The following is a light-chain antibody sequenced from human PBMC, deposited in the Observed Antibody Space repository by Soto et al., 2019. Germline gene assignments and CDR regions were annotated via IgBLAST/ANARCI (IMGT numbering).Light chain of an antibody. Sequence: EIVMTQSPAALSVSPGERATISCRVSQSVSSNLAWYQQKPGQAPSLLIYGASTRATVIPARFSGSVSGTEFTLTISSLQSEDFAVYYCQQYNNPLTFGGGTKVDIK. J-gene: IGKJ4*01. CDR3: QQYNNPLT. V-gene: IGKV3-15*01. CDR1: QSVSSN. CDR2: GAS.